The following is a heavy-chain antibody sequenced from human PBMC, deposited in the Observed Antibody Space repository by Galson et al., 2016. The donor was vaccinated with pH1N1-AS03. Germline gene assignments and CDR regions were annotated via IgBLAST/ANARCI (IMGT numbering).Heavy chain of an antibody. V-gene: IGHV3-21*01. CDR2: ISSSSSYI. CDR3: ARGPAGTFDY. J-gene: IGHJ4*02. Sequence: SLRLSCAASGFTFSNYIMNWVRQAPGKGLAWVSSISSSSSYIYSADSVKGRFTISRDNAKNSLYLQMTSLRAEDTAVYYCARGPAGTFDYWGQGTLVTVSS. CDR1: GFTFSNYI. D-gene: IGHD6-13*01.